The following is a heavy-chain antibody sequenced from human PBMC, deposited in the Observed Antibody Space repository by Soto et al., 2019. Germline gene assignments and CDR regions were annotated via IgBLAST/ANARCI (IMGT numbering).Heavy chain of an antibody. CDR1: GYSISSGYY. V-gene: IGHV4-38-2*01. D-gene: IGHD3-22*01. CDR3: AKSQTYYYDSSGYLETYFDY. CDR2: IYHSGST. Sequence: SETLSLTCAVSGYSISSGYYWGWIRQPPGKGLEWIGSIYHSGSTYYNPSLKSRVTISVDTSKNQSSLKLSSVTAADTAVYYCAKSQTYYYDSSGYLETYFDYWGQGTLVTVSS. J-gene: IGHJ4*02.